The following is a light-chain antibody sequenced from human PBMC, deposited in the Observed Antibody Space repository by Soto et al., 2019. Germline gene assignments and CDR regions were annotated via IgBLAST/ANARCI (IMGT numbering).Light chain of an antibody. Sequence: EIVMTQSPATLSVSPGERATLSCRASQSVTSNLAWYQQKPGQAPRLLIYGASTRATGIPARFSGSGSGTEFTLPISSLQSEDFAVYYCQQYNNWHTFGPGTKVDIK. CDR3: QQYNNWHT. V-gene: IGKV3-15*01. CDR2: GAS. CDR1: QSVTSN. J-gene: IGKJ3*01.